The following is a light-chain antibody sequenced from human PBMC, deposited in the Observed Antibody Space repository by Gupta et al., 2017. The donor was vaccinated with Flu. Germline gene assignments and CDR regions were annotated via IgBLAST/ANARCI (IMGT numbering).Light chain of an antibody. CDR2: DDN. CDR3: QYYDTINKDVV. CDR1: SGSIATNY. Sequence: NFMLTQPHSVSESPGKTVTISCTRSSGSIATNYVQWYQQRPGSSPNTVIYDDNHRLSGVPDPFSGAIESSSNSASPNTSGLKAEEEAYYYWQYYDTINKDVVFGGGTKLTVL. V-gene: IGLV6-57*01. J-gene: IGLJ2*01.